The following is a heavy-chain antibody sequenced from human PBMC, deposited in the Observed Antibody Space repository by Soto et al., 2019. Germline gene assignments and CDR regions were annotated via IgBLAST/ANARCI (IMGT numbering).Heavy chain of an antibody. CDR3: AKDLTRQLAYWLDP. J-gene: IGHJ5*02. D-gene: IGHD6-6*01. V-gene: IGHV1-2*02. CDR2: INAHSGGT. CDR1: GFSFTGYY. Sequence: SVKVSCKASGFSFTGYYIHWLRQAPGQGLEWMGWINAHSGGTEYAQKFQGRVTLTRDTSIATAYLTLTSLTSDDTALYYCAKDLTRQLAYWLDPWGQGTLVTVSS.